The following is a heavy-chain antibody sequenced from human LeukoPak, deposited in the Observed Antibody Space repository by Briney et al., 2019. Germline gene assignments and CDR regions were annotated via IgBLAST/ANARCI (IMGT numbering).Heavy chain of an antibody. CDR1: GGSISSGSYY. CDR3: ARSIAAAGKGYYFDY. J-gene: IGHJ4*02. Sequence: PSQTLSLTCTVSGGSISSGSYYWSWIRQPAGKGLEWIGRIYTSGSTNYNPSLKSRVTISVDTSKNQFSLKLSSVTAADTAVYYCARSIAAAGKGYYFDYWGQGTLVTVSS. D-gene: IGHD6-13*01. CDR2: IYTSGST. V-gene: IGHV4-61*02.